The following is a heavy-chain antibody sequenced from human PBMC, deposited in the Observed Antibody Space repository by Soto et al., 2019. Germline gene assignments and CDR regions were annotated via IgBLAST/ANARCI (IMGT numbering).Heavy chain of an antibody. CDR3: AREGGGDYLYYDYGMDV. CDR2: ISSSSSYI. V-gene: IGHV3-21*01. J-gene: IGHJ6*02. CDR1: GFTFSSYS. Sequence: EVQLVESGGGLVKPGGSLRLSCAASGFTFSSYSMNWVRQAPGKGLEWVSSISSSSSYIYYADSVKGRFTISRDNAKNSLYLQMNSRRAEDTAVYYCAREGGGDYLYYDYGMDVWGQGTTVTVSS. D-gene: IGHD4-17*01.